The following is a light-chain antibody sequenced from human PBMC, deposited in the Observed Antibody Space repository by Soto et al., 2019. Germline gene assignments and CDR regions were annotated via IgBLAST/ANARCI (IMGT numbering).Light chain of an antibody. J-gene: IGKJ1*01. CDR3: QKDNNWPPWT. V-gene: IGKV3-15*01. Sequence: EIVMTQSPATLSVSPGERATLSCRASQSVSSNLAWYQQNPGQAPRLLIYGASTRATGIPARFSGSGYGTVLTLTITTLQSEDFEVKDCQKDNNWPPWTFGQGTKVEIK. CDR1: QSVSSN. CDR2: GAS.